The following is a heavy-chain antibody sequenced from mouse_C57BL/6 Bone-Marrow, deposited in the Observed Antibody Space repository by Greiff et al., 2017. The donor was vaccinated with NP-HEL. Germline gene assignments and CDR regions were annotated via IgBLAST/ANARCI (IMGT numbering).Heavy chain of an antibody. CDR1: GYTFTDYE. CDR2: IDPETGGT. V-gene: IGHV1-15*01. Sequence: VQLQESGAELVRPGASVTLSCKASGYTFTDYEMHWVKQTPVHGLEWIGAIDPETGGTAYNQKFKGKAILTADKSSSTAYMELRSLTSEDSAVYYCTKYYYGSSYRDFDYWGQGTTLTVSS. D-gene: IGHD1-1*01. J-gene: IGHJ2*01. CDR3: TKYYYGSSYRDFDY.